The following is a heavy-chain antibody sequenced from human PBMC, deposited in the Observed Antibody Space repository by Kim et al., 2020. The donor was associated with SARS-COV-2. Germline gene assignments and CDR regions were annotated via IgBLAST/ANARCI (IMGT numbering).Heavy chain of an antibody. V-gene: IGHV3-23*01. CDR2: ISSDDST. D-gene: IGHD1-26*01. Sequence: GGSLRLSCAASGFTFSSYAMSWVRQTPGKGLEWVSTISSDDSTYNADSVKGRFAISRDDSKNTLYLQMNSLRAEDTAIYYCAKGRSGGPPAALNYWGQGTLVTDSS. J-gene: IGHJ4*02. CDR1: GFTFSSYA. CDR3: AKGRSGGPPAALNY.